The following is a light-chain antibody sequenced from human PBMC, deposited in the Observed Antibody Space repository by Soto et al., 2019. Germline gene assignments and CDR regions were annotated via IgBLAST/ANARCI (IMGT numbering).Light chain of an antibody. Sequence: EMVLTQSPGTLSLSPGERATLSCRASQSVSSSYLAWFQQKPGKAPQYLIQAASILQSGVPSRFSGSGSGTEFILTINNLQPEDFASYFCLQVYSFPRTFGLGTKVDIK. CDR1: QSVSSSY. V-gene: IGKV3D-7*01. CDR2: AAS. J-gene: IGKJ1*01. CDR3: LQVYSFPRT.